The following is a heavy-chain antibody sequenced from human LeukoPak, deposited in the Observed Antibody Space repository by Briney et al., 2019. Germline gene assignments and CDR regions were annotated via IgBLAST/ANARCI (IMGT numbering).Heavy chain of an antibody. J-gene: IGHJ4*02. D-gene: IGHD6-19*01. Sequence: PGRSLRLSCAASGFTFSDYFMTWIRQAPGKGLEWVSYISGSGSNKYYADSVKGRFTISRDNAKNSLYLQMNSLRVEDTAVYYCATPQSSVAGIVGDWGQGTLVTVSS. CDR2: ISGSGSNK. CDR1: GFTFSDYF. V-gene: IGHV3-11*04. CDR3: ATPQSSVAGIVGD.